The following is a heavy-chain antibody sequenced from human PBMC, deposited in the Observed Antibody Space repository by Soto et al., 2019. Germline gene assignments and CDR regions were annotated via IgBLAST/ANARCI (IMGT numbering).Heavy chain of an antibody. J-gene: IGHJ5*02. V-gene: IGHV1-18*01. Sequence: ASVKVSCKAAGYIFINYGITWARQAPGQGLEWMGWISGYNGNTKYADKLQGRVTMTTDTSTTTAYMELRSLRSDDTAVYYCARDEVPAANWLDRWGQGTLVTVYS. CDR3: ARDEVPAANWLDR. D-gene: IGHD2-2*01. CDR2: ISGYNGNT. CDR1: GYIFINYG.